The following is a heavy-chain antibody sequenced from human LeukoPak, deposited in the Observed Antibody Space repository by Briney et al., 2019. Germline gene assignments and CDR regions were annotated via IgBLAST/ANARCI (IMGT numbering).Heavy chain of an antibody. CDR1: GGSTSGYY. D-gene: IGHD6-19*01. CDR3: ARLASSGWSHCDY. Sequence: SETLSLTCTVSGGSTSGYYWSWIRQPPGKGPEWIGYIYYSGSTNYNPSLKSRVTISVDTSKNQFSLKMNSVTAADTAVYYCARLASSGWSHCDYWGQGTLVTVSS. CDR2: IYYSGST. J-gene: IGHJ4*02. V-gene: IGHV4-59*08.